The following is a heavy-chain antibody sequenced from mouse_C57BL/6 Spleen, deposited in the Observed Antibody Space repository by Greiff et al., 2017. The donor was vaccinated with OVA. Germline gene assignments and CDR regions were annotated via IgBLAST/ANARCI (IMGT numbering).Heavy chain of an antibody. D-gene: IGHD1-1*01. J-gene: IGHJ2*01. V-gene: IGHV1-72*01. CDR2: IDPNSGGT. CDR3: AREGGKYYGSSYDY. Sequence: QVQLKQPGAELVKPGASVKLSCKASGYTFTSYWMHWVKQRPGRGLEWIGRIDPNSGGTKYNEKFKSKATLTVDKPSSTAYMQLSSLTSEYSAVYYCAREGGKYYGSSYDYWGQGTTLTVSS. CDR1: GYTFTSYW.